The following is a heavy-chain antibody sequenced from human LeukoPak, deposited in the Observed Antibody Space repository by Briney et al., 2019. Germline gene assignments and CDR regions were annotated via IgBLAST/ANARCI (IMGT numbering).Heavy chain of an antibody. Sequence: GGSLRLSCAASGFTVSSNYMSWVRQAPGKGLEWVSVIYSGGSTYYADSVKGRFTISRDNSKNTLYLQMNSLRAEDTAVYYCARDDSSGYYDAFDIWGQGTMVTVSS. J-gene: IGHJ3*02. CDR3: ARDDSSGYYDAFDI. D-gene: IGHD3-22*01. CDR2: IYSGGST. CDR1: GFTVSSNY. V-gene: IGHV3-53*01.